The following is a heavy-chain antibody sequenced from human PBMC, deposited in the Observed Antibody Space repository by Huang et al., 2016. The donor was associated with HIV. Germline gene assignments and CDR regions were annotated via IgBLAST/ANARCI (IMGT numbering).Heavy chain of an antibody. CDR1: GGSISSSTYS. V-gene: IGHV4-39*01. D-gene: IGHD3-22*01. CDR3: ARQLRVVVIGPGLDAFDI. Sequence: QLQLQESGPGLVKPSETLSLTCTVSGGSISSSTYSWGWIRQPPEKGLEWIGSIYYTGTTYYTPSFNSRVTISVDTSKNQFSLRLSSVTAADSAVYYCARQLRVVVIGPGLDAFDIWGQGTMVTVSS. J-gene: IGHJ3*02. CDR2: IYYTGTT.